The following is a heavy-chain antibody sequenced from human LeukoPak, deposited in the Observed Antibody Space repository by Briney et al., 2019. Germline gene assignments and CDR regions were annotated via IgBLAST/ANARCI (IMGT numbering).Heavy chain of an antibody. Sequence: SETLSLTCTVSGYSISSGYYWGWIRQPPGKGLEWIGSIYHSGSTYYNPSLKSRVTISVDTSKNQFSLKLSSVTAADTAVYYCARDLMEHDFWSGRIAIDFDYWGQGTLVTVSS. CDR3: ARDLMEHDFWSGRIAIDFDY. J-gene: IGHJ4*02. V-gene: IGHV4-38-2*02. CDR2: IYHSGST. D-gene: IGHD3-3*01. CDR1: GYSISSGYY.